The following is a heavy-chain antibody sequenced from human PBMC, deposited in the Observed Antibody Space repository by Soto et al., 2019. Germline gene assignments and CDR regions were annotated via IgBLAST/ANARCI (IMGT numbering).Heavy chain of an antibody. CDR2: MHYSGNT. J-gene: IGHJ3*02. D-gene: IGHD5-12*01. CDR3: ARQEDVVSTADAFDI. V-gene: IGHV4-39*01. Sequence: QLQLQESGPGLVKPSETLSLTCTVSGGSISSGSFYWAWIRQPPGKGLEWIGSMHYSGNTYHNPSLTSRVTISGDTSKNQVSLQLYSVTAADTAVYYCARQEDVVSTADAFDIWGQGTIVTVSS. CDR1: GGSISSGSFY.